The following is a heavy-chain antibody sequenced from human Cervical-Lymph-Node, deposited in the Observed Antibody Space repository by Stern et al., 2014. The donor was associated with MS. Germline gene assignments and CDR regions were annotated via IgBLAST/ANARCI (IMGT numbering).Heavy chain of an antibody. CDR1: GYRFTNNW. V-gene: IGHV5-51*03. J-gene: IGHJ4*02. CDR3: ARRGNGYMGIDY. CDR2: IYPGDSET. D-gene: IGHD1-1*01. Sequence: EVQLVESGAEVKKTGESLRISCEVSGYRFTNNWIGWVRQMPGKGLEWMGIIYPGDSETRYSPSFQAQVTILVDKSNTTAYLQWSSLKASDTAIYYCARRGNGYMGIDYWGQGTLVTVSS.